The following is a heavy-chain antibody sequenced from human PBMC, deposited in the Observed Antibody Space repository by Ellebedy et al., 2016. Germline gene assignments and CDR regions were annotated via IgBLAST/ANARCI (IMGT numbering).Heavy chain of an antibody. D-gene: IGHD3-10*01. CDR3: ARGKGLQLWFIYYFDF. CDR2: IDGGRGKT. J-gene: IGHJ4*02. Sequence: ASVKVSCXASGYTFTGYPIHWVRQVPGQRFEWMGWIDGGRGKTKYSEKFQGRVTITRDTSASRVYLDLSSLRPEDTAVYYCARGKGLQLWFIYYFDFWGQGTLVTVSS. CDR1: GYTFTGYP. V-gene: IGHV1-3*01.